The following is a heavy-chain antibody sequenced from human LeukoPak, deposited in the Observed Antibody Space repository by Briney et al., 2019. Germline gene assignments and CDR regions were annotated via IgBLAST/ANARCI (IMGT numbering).Heavy chain of an antibody. D-gene: IGHD4-17*01. V-gene: IGHV1-69*05. J-gene: IGHJ6*02. CDR1: GGTFSSYA. CDR2: IIPIFGTA. Sequence: SVKVSCKAPGGTFSSYAISWVRQAPGQGLEWMGGIIPIFGTANYAQKFQERVTITRDMSTSTAYMELSSLRSEDTAVYYCAAAQTVTTGSYYYYGMDVWGQGTTVTVSS. CDR3: AAAQTVTTGSYYYYGMDV.